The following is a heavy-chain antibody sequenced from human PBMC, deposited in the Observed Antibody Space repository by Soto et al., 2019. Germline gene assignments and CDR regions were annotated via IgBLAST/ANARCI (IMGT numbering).Heavy chain of an antibody. J-gene: IGHJ4*02. CDR2: IIPIFGTA. V-gene: IGHV1-69*01. CDR3: AINAREGFYGSGSYNDY. D-gene: IGHD3-10*01. Sequence: QVQLVQSGAEVKKPGSSVKVSCKASGGTFSSYAISWVRQAPGQGLEWMGGIIPIFGTANYAQKFQGRVTITADESTSTDYMELSSLRSEDTAVYYCAINAREGFYGSGSYNDYWGQGTLVTVSS. CDR1: GGTFSSYA.